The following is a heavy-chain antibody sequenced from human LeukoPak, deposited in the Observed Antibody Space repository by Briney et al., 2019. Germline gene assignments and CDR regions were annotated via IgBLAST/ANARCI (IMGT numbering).Heavy chain of an antibody. D-gene: IGHD3-10*01. CDR1: GGSTRSDN. V-gene: IGHV4-59*01. CDR2: NYNNRST. Sequence: LETLSLTPTVSGGSTRSDNWSSGCETPGRGREWVGYNYNNRSTNNNPSLKSRGTISVDTSKNQYSPKLSSVTAADTAVYYCARGQNRTMVRYWGQGTLVTVSS. J-gene: IGHJ4*02. CDR3: ARGQNRTMVRY.